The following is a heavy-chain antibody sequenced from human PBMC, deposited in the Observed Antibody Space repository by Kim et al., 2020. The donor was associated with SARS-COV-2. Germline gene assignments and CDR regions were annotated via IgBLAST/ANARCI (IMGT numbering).Heavy chain of an antibody. D-gene: IGHD6-13*01. CDR1: GFTFSSYA. CDR2: ISDDGKKE. Sequence: GGSLRLSCAASGFTFSSYAMHWVRQAPGKGLEWVAVISDDGKKEFYADSVKGRLTISRDNSQNTLYVQLNSLRLEDTAVYYCARSPVAAAVNNWLDPWGQGTLVTVSS. J-gene: IGHJ5*02. V-gene: IGHV3-30*04. CDR3: ARSPVAAAVNNWLDP.